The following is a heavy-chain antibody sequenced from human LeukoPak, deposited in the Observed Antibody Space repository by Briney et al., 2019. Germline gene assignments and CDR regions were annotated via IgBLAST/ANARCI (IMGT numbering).Heavy chain of an antibody. CDR1: GFTFDTAD. CDR2: ISGTGDRT. V-gene: IGHV3-23*01. J-gene: IGHJ4*02. CDR3: VKNSGIWSF. D-gene: IGHD1-26*01. Sequence: PGGSLRLSCAASGFTFDTADMTWVRQAPGKGPEWLSCISGTGDRTYYADFVRGRFTISRDNSKNMLYLQMTSLRVEDTATYYCVKNSGIWSFWGRGTLAAVSS.